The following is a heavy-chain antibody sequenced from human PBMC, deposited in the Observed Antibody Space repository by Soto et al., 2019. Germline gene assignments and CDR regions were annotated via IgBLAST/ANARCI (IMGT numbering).Heavy chain of an antibody. D-gene: IGHD5-12*01. J-gene: IGHJ4*02. CDR1: GGSLSTSTYY. V-gene: IGHV4-39*01. CDR2: IYDSGST. CDR3: ASTRLVATSVWY. Sequence: SETLSLTCTVSGGSLSTSTYYWGRIGQPPGRAREWIGSIYDSGSTYYYPSPEKRITISVDTSKTQFSLKLSSVTAADTAVYYCASTRLVATSVWYWGQGALVTVSS.